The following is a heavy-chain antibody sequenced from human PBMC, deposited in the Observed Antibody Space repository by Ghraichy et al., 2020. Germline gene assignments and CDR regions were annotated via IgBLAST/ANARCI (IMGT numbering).Heavy chain of an antibody. J-gene: IGHJ4*02. CDR2: ISSNGGST. Sequence: GALRLSCSASGFTFSSYAMHWVRQAPGKGLEYVSAISSNGGSTYYADSVKGRFTISRDNSKNTLYLQMSSLRAEDTAVYYCVPDCSSTSCYYRFPDYWGQGTLVTVSS. D-gene: IGHD2-2*01. V-gene: IGHV3-64D*09. CDR3: VPDCSSTSCYYRFPDY. CDR1: GFTFSSYA.